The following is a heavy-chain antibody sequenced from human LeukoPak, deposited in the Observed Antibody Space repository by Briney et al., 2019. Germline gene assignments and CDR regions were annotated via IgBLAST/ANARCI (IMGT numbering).Heavy chain of an antibody. CDR2: ISSDGSST. D-gene: IGHD2-15*01. CDR1: GFSFSTYW. J-gene: IGHJ4*02. Sequence: GGSLRLSWAASGFSFSTYWMHWVRQAPGKGLVWVSRISSDGSSTTYADSVQGRFTISRDNAKNTLYLQMNSLRAEDTAVYYCARVGLHCSGGSCYDYWGQGTLVTVSS. CDR3: ARVGLHCSGGSCYDY. V-gene: IGHV3-74*01.